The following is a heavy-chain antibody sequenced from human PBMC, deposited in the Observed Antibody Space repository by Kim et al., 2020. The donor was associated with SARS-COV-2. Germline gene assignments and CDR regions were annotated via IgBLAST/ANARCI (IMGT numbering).Heavy chain of an antibody. CDR3: ARPMWIQLWSPLDY. CDR1: GGTFSSYA. V-gene: IGHV1-69*13. J-gene: IGHJ4*02. CDR2: IIPIFGTA. D-gene: IGHD5-18*01. Sequence: SVKVSCKASGGTFSSYAISWVRQAPGQGLEWMGGIIPIFGTANYAQKFQGRVTITADESTSTAYMELSSLRSEDTAVYYCARPMWIQLWSPLDYWGQGTLVTVSS.